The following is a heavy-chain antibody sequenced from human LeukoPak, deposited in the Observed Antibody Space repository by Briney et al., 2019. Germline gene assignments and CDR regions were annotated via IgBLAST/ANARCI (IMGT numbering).Heavy chain of an antibody. CDR3: AKGTGGYSSEGYFDY. D-gene: IGHD6-19*01. CDR2: ISWNSGSI. V-gene: IGHV3-9*03. CDR1: GFTFDDYA. Sequence: PGGSLRLSCAASGFTFDDYAMHWVRQAPGKGLEWVSGISWNSGSIGYADSVKGRFTISRDNAKNSLYLQMNSLRAEDMALYYCAKGTGGYSSEGYFDYWGQGTLVTVSS. J-gene: IGHJ4*02.